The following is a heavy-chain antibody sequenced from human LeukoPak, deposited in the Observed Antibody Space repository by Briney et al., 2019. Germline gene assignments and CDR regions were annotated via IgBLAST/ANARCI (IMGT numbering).Heavy chain of an antibody. CDR2: VDPEDGET. J-gene: IGHJ1*01. D-gene: IGHD6-13*01. CDR3: ATPPRYSTLEYSQH. V-gene: IGHV1-69-2*01. CDR1: GYTFTDYY. Sequence: ASVKISCKVSGYTFTDYYMHWVQQAPGKGLEWMGLVDPEDGETIYAEKFQGRVTITADTSTDTAYMELSSLRSEDTAVYYCATPPRYSTLEYSQHWGQGTLVTVSS.